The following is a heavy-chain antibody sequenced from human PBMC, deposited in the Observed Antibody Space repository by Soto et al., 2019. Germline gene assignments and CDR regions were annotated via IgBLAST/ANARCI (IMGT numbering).Heavy chain of an antibody. Sequence: ASVKLTWKESGYTFTSYYMRWVRQAPGQGLEWMGIINPSGGSTSYAQKFQGRVTMTRDTSTSTVYMELSSLRSEDTAVYYCAGANRGYGLHFDYWGQGTLVTVSS. CDR3: AGANRGYGLHFDY. V-gene: IGHV1-46*01. CDR2: INPSGGST. CDR1: GYTFTSYY. D-gene: IGHD5-18*01. J-gene: IGHJ4*02.